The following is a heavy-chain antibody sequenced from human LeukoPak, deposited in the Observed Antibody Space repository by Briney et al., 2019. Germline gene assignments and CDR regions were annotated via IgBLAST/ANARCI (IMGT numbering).Heavy chain of an antibody. CDR2: ISGSGGST. Sequence: GGSLRLSCATPGFTFRNYGMSWVRQAPGKGLEWVSTISGSGGSTYYADSVKGRFTISRDNSKNTLFLHMNSLRAEDTAIYYCARRSDSSSWYFDYWGQGTLVTVSS. J-gene: IGHJ4*02. V-gene: IGHV3-23*01. CDR3: ARRSDSSSWYFDY. CDR1: GFTFRNYG. D-gene: IGHD6-13*01.